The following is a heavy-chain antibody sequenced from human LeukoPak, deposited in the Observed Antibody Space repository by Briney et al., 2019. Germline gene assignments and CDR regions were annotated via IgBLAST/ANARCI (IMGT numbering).Heavy chain of an antibody. CDR1: GFTFSSYG. CDR2: IRYDGSNK. CDR3: AKDHSSGAYSSGWYYFDY. D-gene: IGHD6-19*01. V-gene: IGHV3-30*02. Sequence: GGSLRLSCAASGFTFSSYGMHWVRQAPGKGLEWVAFIRYDGSNKYYADSVKGRFTISRDNSKNTLYLQMNSLRAEDTAVYYCAKDHSSGAYSSGWYYFDYWGQGTLVTVSS. J-gene: IGHJ4*02.